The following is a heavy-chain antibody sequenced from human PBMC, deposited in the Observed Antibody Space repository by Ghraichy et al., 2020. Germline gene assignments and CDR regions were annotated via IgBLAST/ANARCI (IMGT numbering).Heavy chain of an antibody. CDR1: DSVVTSPHY. J-gene: IGHJ2*01. V-gene: IGHV4-61*01. CDR3: ARGLNLGYCTTSTCPFWFFDL. Sequence: SETLSLTCTVSDSVVTSPHYWSWIRQSPGKGLEWIGFVHHGGSSHSNPSLGSRVTMSVDTSKNQFSLKLTSVTAADTAMYYCARGLNLGYCTTSTCPFWFFDLWGRATLLTDSS. CDR2: VHHGGSS. D-gene: IGHD2-8*01.